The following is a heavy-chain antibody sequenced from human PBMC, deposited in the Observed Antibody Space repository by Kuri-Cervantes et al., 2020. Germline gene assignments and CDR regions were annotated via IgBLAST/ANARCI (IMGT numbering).Heavy chain of an antibody. J-gene: IGHJ4*02. CDR2: IIPIFGTA. V-gene: IGHV1-69*05. CDR1: GYTFTAYY. Sequence: SVKVSCKASGYTFTAYYMHWVRQAPGQGLEWMGGIIPIFGTANYAQKFQGRVTITTDESTSTAYMELSSLRSEDTAVYYCASNTGPNNAGKSSGWLLWGQGTLVTVSS. D-gene: IGHD6-19*01. CDR3: ASNTGPNNAGKSSGWLL.